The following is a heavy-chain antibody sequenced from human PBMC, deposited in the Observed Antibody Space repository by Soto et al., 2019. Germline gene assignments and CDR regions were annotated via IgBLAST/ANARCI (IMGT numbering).Heavy chain of an antibody. CDR3: ARDFSMVVVAPGY. CDR2: IKQDGSEK. Sequence: GGSLRLSCTASGFTFSRHAMTWVRQAPGKGLEWVANIKQDGSEKYYVDSVKGRFTISRDNAKNSLYLQMNSLRAEDTAVYYCARDFSMVVVAPGYWGQGTLVTVS. V-gene: IGHV3-7*01. CDR1: GFTFSRHA. D-gene: IGHD3-22*01. J-gene: IGHJ4*02.